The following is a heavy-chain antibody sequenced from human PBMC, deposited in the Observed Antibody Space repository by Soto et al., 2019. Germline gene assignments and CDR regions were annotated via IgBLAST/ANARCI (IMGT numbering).Heavy chain of an antibody. CDR2: IYYSGST. Sequence: PSETLSLTCTVSGGSISSGGYYWSGIRQHPGKGLEWIGYIYYSGSTYYNPSLKSRVTISVDTSKNQFSLKLSSVTAADTAVYYCARSGYSYGPNPLLYWGQGTLVTVSS. V-gene: IGHV4-31*03. CDR1: GGSISSGGYY. D-gene: IGHD5-18*01. J-gene: IGHJ4*02. CDR3: ARSGYSYGPNPLLY.